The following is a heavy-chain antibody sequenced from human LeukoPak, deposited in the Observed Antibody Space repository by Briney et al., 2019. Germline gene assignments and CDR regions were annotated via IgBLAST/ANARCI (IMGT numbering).Heavy chain of an antibody. CDR2: IKQDGSEK. V-gene: IGHV3-7*04. CDR1: GFTFSSYW. D-gene: IGHD4-23*01. CDR3: ARAASMDYGGNSPLSA. Sequence: GGSLRLSCAASGFTFSSYWMSWVRQAPGKGLEWVANIKQDGSEKYYVDSVKGRFTISRDNAKNSLYLQMNSLRAEDTAVYYCARAASMDYGGNSPLSAWGQGTLVTVSS. J-gene: IGHJ5*02.